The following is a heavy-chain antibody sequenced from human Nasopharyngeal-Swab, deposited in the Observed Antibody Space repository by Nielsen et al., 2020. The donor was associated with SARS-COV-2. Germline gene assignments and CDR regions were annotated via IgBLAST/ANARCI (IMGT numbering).Heavy chain of an antibody. Sequence: ASVKVSCKASGYTFTSYYMHWVRQAPGQGLEWMGIINPSGGSTSYAQKFQGRVTMTTDTSTSTAYMELRSLRSDDTAVYYCATRAVAGFFDYWGQGTLVTVSS. CDR1: GYTFTSYY. J-gene: IGHJ4*02. V-gene: IGHV1-46*01. D-gene: IGHD6-19*01. CDR3: ATRAVAGFFDY. CDR2: INPSGGST.